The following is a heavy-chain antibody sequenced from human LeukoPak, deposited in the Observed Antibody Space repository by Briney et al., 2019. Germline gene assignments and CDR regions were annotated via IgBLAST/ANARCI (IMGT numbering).Heavy chain of an antibody. Sequence: GGSLRLSCAASGFTFTSYAMSWVRQAPGKGLEWVSAITGSGDTTYYAASVKGRFTISRDNAKNSLFLQMNSLRDEDTALYYCARDVGRGDGMDVWGLGTTVTVSS. J-gene: IGHJ6*02. CDR1: GFTFTSYA. V-gene: IGHV3-23*01. CDR2: ITGSGDTT. CDR3: ARDVGRGDGMDV.